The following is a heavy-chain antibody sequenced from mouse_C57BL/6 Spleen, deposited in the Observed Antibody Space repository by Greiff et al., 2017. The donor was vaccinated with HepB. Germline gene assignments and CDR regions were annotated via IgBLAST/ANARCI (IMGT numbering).Heavy chain of an antibody. CDR3: ARFIKYYGRGYAMDY. CDR1: GYTFTSYW. V-gene: IGHV1-55*01. Sequence: QVQLQQPGAELVKPGASVKMSCKASGYTFTSYWITWVKQRPGQGLEWIGDIYPGSGSTNYNEKFKSKATLTVDTSSSTAYMQLSSLTSEDSAVYYCARFIKYYGRGYAMDYWGQGTSVTVSS. CDR2: IYPGSGST. D-gene: IGHD1-1*01. J-gene: IGHJ4*01.